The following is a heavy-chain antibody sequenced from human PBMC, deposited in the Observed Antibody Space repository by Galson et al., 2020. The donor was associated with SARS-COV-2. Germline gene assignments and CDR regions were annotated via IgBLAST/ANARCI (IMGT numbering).Heavy chain of an antibody. CDR1: GYTFTSYD. CDR2: INPNSGNT. CDR3: ARRAGGTYYDFWRETIDYYYYMDV. D-gene: IGHD3-3*01. J-gene: IGHJ6*03. Sequence: ASVKVSCKASGYTFTSYDINWVRQATGQGLEWMGWINPNSGNTGYAQQFQGRVNMTRNTSISTAYMGLSSLGSEDTAVYYCARRAGGTYYDFWRETIDYYYYMDVWGKGTTVTVSS. V-gene: IGHV1-8*01.